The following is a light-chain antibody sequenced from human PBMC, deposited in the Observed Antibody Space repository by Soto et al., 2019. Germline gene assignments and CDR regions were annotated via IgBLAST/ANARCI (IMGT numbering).Light chain of an antibody. CDR1: KIGTKS. V-gene: IGLV3-21*02. CDR2: DDN. CDR3: QVWDRTTDFVV. J-gene: IGLJ2*01. Sequence: SYELTQPPSVSVAPGQTATFTCGGDKIGTKSVHWHQQKPGQAPVLVVCDDNDRPSGIPERFSGPKSGNRVTLTISRVEAGDEADYYCQVWDRTTDFVVFGGGTK.